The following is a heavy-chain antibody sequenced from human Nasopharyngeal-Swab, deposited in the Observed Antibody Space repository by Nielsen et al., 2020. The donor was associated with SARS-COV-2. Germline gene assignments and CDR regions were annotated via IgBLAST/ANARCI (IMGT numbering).Heavy chain of an antibody. CDR2: INPNSGGT. D-gene: IGHD2-15*01. CDR3: ARGWYCSGGSCSPSPFDY. CDR1: GYTFTGHY. Sequence: ASVKVSCKASGYTFTGHYMHWVRQAPGQGLEWMGWINPNSGGTNYAQKFQGWVTMTRDTSISTAYMELSRLRSDDTAVYYCARGWYCSGGSCSPSPFDYWGQGTLVTVSS. V-gene: IGHV1-2*04. J-gene: IGHJ4*02.